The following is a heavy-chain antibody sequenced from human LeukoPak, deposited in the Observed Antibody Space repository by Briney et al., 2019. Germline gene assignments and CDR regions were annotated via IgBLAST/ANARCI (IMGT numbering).Heavy chain of an antibody. CDR1: GFTLSTYW. CDR3: ARGSDILTGTAPFDY. J-gene: IGHJ4*02. V-gene: IGHV3-7*03. Sequence: GGSLRLSCADSGFTLSTYWMSWVRQAPGKGLEWVATIKPDESQKNYLDSVKGRFTVSRDNAKNSLYLQMNSLRAEDTAVYYCARGSDILTGTAPFDYWGQGTLVTVSS. CDR2: IKPDESQK. D-gene: IGHD3-9*01.